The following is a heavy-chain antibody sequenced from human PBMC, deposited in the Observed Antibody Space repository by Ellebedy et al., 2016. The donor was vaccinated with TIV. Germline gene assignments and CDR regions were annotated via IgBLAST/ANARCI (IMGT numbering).Heavy chain of an antibody. Sequence: AASVKVSCKASGYIFTGYYMHWVRQAPGQGLEWMGWINPDSGGTKYAQKFQGRVTITRDTSISTANMELSSLTSDDTAVYYCVGVGYYASGIPVWGQGTMVTVSS. CDR2: INPDSGGT. V-gene: IGHV1-2*02. J-gene: IGHJ6*02. CDR1: GYIFTGYY. CDR3: VGVGYYASGIPV. D-gene: IGHD3-10*01.